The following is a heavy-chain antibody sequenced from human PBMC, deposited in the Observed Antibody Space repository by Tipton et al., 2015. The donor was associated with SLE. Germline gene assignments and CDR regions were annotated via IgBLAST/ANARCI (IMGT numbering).Heavy chain of an antibody. CDR3: ARGPEQWLVNPHYFDY. Sequence: TLSLTCTVSGGSISSSSYYWGWIRQSPGKGLEWIGSIYYSGSTYYNPSLKSRVTIPVDTSKNQFSLKLSSVTAADTAVYYCARGPEQWLVNPHYFDYWGQGTLVTVSS. CDR1: GGSISSSSYY. D-gene: IGHD6-19*01. V-gene: IGHV4-39*07. J-gene: IGHJ4*02. CDR2: IYYSGST.